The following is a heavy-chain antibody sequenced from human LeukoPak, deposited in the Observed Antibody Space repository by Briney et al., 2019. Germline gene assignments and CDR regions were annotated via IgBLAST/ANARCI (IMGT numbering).Heavy chain of an antibody. J-gene: IGHJ4*02. CDR2: IYYSGST. D-gene: IGHD3-16*02. Sequence: PSETLSLTCAVYGGSFSSYYWGWIRQPPGKGLEWIGSIYYSGSTYYNPSLKSRVTISVDTSKNQFSLKLSSVTAADTAVYYCARCVRTFGGVIPYSDYWGQGTLVTVSS. CDR3: ARCVRTFGGVIPYSDY. V-gene: IGHV4-39*07. CDR1: GGSFSSYY.